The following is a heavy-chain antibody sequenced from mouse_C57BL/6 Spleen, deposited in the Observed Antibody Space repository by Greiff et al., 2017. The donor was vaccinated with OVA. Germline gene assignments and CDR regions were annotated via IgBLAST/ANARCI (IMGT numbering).Heavy chain of an antibody. CDR3: ARNYGGWYFEV. V-gene: IGHV1-18*01. CDR2: INPNNGGT. CDR1: GYTFTDHN. J-gene: IGHJ1*03. D-gene: IGHD1-1*02. Sequence: QPQEFGPELVKPGASVKIPCKASGYTFTDHNMDWVKQSHGKSLEWIGDINPNNGGTIYNQKFKGKATLTVDKSSSTAYMELRSLTSEDTAVYYCARNYGGWYFEVWGTGTTVTVSS.